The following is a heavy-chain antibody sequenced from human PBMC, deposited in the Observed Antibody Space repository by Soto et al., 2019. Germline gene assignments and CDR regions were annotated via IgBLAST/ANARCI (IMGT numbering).Heavy chain of an antibody. CDR1: GGSISSSSYY. J-gene: IGHJ6*02. CDR3: ATPVVPAATPLGVYYYYYGMDV. V-gene: IGHV4-39*01. D-gene: IGHD2-2*01. CDR2: IYYSGST. Sequence: SETLSLTCTVSGGSISSSSYYWGWIRQPPGKGLEWIGSIYYSGSTYYNPSLKSRVTISVDTSKNQFSLKLSSVTAADTAVYYCATPVVPAATPLGVYYYYYGMDVWGQGTTVTVS.